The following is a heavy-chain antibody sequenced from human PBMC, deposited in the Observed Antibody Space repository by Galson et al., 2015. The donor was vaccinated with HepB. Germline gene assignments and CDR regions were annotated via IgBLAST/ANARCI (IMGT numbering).Heavy chain of an antibody. CDR2: INHSGST. D-gene: IGHD5-24*01. CDR1: GGSFSGYY. V-gene: IGHV4-34*01. Sequence: ETLSLTCAVYGGSFSGYYWSWIRQPPGKGLEWIGEINHSGSTNYNPSLKSRVTISVDTSKNQFSLKLSSVTAADTAVYYCARRIVEDGYNYDSAGRNDYWGQGTLVTVSS. J-gene: IGHJ4*02. CDR3: ARRIVEDGYNYDSAGRNDY.